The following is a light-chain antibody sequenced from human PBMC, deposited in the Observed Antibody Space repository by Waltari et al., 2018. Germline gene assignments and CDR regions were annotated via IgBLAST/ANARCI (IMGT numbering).Light chain of an antibody. CDR2: DVX. J-gene: IGLJ2*01. Sequence: QSALTQPAXXSGSPGQXITISXTXTSSDVGGYNYVSWYQQHPGKAPKLMIYDVXKRPSGXXXXXXGSKSGNTASLTISXXQAEDEADYYCCSYAXXXTXVFGGGTKLTVX. CDR3: CSYAXXXTXV. V-gene: IGLV2-23*02. CDR1: SSDVGGYNY.